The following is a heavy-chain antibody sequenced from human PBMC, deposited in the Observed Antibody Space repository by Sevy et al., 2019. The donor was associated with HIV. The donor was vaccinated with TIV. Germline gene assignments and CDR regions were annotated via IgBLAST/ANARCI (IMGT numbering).Heavy chain of an antibody. D-gene: IGHD3-22*01. Sequence: GGSLRLSCTASGFTFGDYAMSWFRQAPGKGLEWVGFIRSKADGGTTEYAASVKGRFTISRDDSKSIAYLQMNSLKTEDTAVYSCNSAALIGYASSGYFTSSDYWGQGTLVTVSS. CDR2: IRSKADGGTT. V-gene: IGHV3-49*03. CDR1: GFTFGDYA. CDR3: NSAALIGYASSGYFTSSDY. J-gene: IGHJ4*02.